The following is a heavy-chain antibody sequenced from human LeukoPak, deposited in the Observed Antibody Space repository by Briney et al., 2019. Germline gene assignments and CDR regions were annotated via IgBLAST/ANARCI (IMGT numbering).Heavy chain of an antibody. J-gene: IGHJ5*02. CDR1: GYTFTGYY. Sequence: ASVKVSCKAPGYTFTGYYMHWVRQAPGQGLEWMGWINPNSGGTNYAQKFQGRVTMTGDTSISTAYMELSRLRSDDTAVYYCARDWGPYYDFWSGTVPNWFDPWGQGTLVTVSS. CDR2: INPNSGGT. V-gene: IGHV1-2*02. D-gene: IGHD3-3*01. CDR3: ARDWGPYYDFWSGTVPNWFDP.